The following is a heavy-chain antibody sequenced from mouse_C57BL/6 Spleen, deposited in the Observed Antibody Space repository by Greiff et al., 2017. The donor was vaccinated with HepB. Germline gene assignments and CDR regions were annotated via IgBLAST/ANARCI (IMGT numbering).Heavy chain of an antibody. Sequence: QVQLKQPGAELVKPGASVKLSCKASGYTFTSYWMHWVKQRPGQGLEWIGMIHPNSGSTNYNEKFKSKATLTVDKSSSTAYMQLSSLTSEDSAVYYCARRGSRLPFDYWGQGTTLTVSS. V-gene: IGHV1-64*01. D-gene: IGHD6-2*01. CDR2: IHPNSGST. CDR1: GYTFTSYW. CDR3: ARRGSRLPFDY. J-gene: IGHJ2*01.